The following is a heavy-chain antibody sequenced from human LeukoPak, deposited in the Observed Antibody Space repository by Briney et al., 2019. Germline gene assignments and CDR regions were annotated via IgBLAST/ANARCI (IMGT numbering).Heavy chain of an antibody. CDR2: INHSGST. CDR1: GGSFSGYY. J-gene: IGHJ3*02. Sequence: SETLSLTCAVYGGSFSGYYWSWIRQPPGKGLEWIGEINHSGSTNYNPSLKSRVTISVDTSKNQFSLKLSSVAAADTAVYYCARGDGAFDSWGQGTMVTVSS. V-gene: IGHV4-34*01. CDR3: ARGDGAFDS. D-gene: IGHD5-24*01.